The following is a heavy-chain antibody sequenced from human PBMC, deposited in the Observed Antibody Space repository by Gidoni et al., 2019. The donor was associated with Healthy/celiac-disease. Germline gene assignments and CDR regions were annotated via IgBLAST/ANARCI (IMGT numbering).Heavy chain of an antibody. V-gene: IGHV3-21*01. CDR2: ISSSSSYI. D-gene: IGHD3-3*01. Sequence: EVQLVESGGGLVKPGGSLRLSCAASGFTFSRYSMNWVRQAPGKGLEWVSSISSSSSYIYYADSVKGRFTISRDNAKNSLYLQMNSLRAEDTAVYYCARPPVRDPLDYDFWSDYWGQGTLVTVSS. CDR3: ARPPVRDPLDYDFWSDY. J-gene: IGHJ4*02. CDR1: GFTFSRYS.